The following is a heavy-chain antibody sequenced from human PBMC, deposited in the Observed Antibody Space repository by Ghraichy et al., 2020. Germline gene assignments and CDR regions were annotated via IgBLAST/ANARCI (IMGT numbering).Heavy chain of an antibody. CDR3: ARGNGGYFYIYDY. J-gene: IGHJ4*02. D-gene: IGHD3-22*01. CDR2: IYNSGST. Sequence: SETLSLTCTVSGGSISSYYWSWIRQPPGKGLEWIGYIYNSGSTNYNPSLKSRVTMSVDTSKNQISLKLSSVTAADTAVYYCARGNGGYFYIYDYWGQGTLVTVSS. CDR1: GGSISSYY. V-gene: IGHV4-59*01.